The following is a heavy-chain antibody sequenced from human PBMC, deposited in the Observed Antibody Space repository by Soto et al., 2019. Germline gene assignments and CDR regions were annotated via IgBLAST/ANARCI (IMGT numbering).Heavy chain of an antibody. CDR2: VNHNSGNT. CDR3: ARPYCDSTSCYTDWFDP. V-gene: IGHV1-8*01. CDR1: GYSFSTYD. Sequence: QVQLVQSGAEVKKPVASVKVSCKASGYSFSTYDINWVRQDAGQGLEWMGWVNHNSGNTDYAQRSRGRVTMTSNTSISTAYMELSALTPEDTAVYYCARPYCDSTSCYTDWFDPWGQGTLVTVSS. D-gene: IGHD2-2*02. J-gene: IGHJ5*02.